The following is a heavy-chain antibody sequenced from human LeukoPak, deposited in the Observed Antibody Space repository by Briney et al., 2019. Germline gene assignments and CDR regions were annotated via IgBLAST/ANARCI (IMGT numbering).Heavy chain of an antibody. CDR2: IKSKTDGGTT. J-gene: IGHJ4*02. V-gene: IGHV3-15*01. CDR3: TTGLGIAAAGTRYSVFDY. D-gene: IGHD6-13*01. CDR1: GFTFSSYW. Sequence: PGGSLRLSCAASGFTFSSYWMSWVRQAPGKGLEWVGRIKSKTDGGTTDYAAPVKGRFTISRDDSKNTLYLQMNSLKTEDTAVYYCTTGLGIAAAGTRYSVFDYWGQGTLVTVSS.